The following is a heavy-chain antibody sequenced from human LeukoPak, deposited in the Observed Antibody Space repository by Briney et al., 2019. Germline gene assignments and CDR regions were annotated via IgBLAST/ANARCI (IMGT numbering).Heavy chain of an antibody. Sequence: ASVKVSCKASGYTFTGYYLNWVRQAPGQGLEWMGWINPNSGGTNYAQKFQGRVTMTRDTSISTAYMELSGLRSDDTAVYYCARGGGITIFGVVHDAFDIWGQGTMVTVSS. D-gene: IGHD3-3*01. CDR3: ARGGGITIFGVVHDAFDI. CDR1: GYTFTGYY. V-gene: IGHV1-2*02. J-gene: IGHJ3*02. CDR2: INPNSGGT.